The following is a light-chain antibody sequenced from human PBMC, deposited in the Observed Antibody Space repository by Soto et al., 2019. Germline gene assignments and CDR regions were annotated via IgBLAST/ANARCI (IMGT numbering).Light chain of an antibody. V-gene: IGLV2-23*03. CDR3: CSYAGNSTFSYV. CDR1: SSDVGSYNL. J-gene: IGLJ1*01. CDR2: EGS. Sequence: QSALTQPASVSGSPGQSITISCTGTSSDVGSYNLVSWYQQHPGKAPKLMIYEGSKRPSGVSNRFSGSKSGNTASLTISGLQAEDEADYYCCSYAGNSTFSYVFGPGTKVTVL.